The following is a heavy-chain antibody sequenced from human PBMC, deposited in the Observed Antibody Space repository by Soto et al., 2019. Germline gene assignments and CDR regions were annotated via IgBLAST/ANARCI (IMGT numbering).Heavy chain of an antibody. J-gene: IGHJ5*02. D-gene: IGHD5-18*01. V-gene: IGHV1-46*03. CDR1: GYTFTSYY. CDR3: ARVYPSDTRYGYVGNNWFDP. Sequence: QVQLVQSGAEVKKPGASVKVSCKASGYTFTSYYMHWVRQAPGQGLEWVGIINPSGGSTSYAQKSQGRVTMTRDAPTGTVYMELSSLRSEDTAVYYCARVYPSDTRYGYVGNNWFDPWGQGTLVTVSS. CDR2: INPSGGST.